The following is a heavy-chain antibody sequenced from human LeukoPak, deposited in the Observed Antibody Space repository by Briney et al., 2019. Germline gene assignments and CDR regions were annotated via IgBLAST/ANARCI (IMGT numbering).Heavy chain of an antibody. CDR2: IKSDGGKT. Sequence: GGSLRLSCTASGFAFQAFEMHWVRQVPGKGLEWVSLIKSDGGKTDYADSVRGRFTIYRDNGENSLYLQMNSLRSEDSALYYCATWAFYHGVDVWGQGTMVTVSS. CDR1: GFAFQAFE. D-gene: IGHD1-26*01. J-gene: IGHJ6*02. V-gene: IGHV3-43*02. CDR3: ATWAFYHGVDV.